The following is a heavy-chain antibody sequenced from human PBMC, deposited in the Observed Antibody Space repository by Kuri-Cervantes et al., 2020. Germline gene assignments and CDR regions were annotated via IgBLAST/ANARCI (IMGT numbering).Heavy chain of an antibody. Sequence: GGSLRLSCAASGFTFSNAWMSWVRQAPGKGLEWVSVIYSGGSTYYADSVKGRFTISRDNSKNTLYLQMNSLRAEDTAVYYCARSMWFGEFGFYYYYGMDVWGQGTTVTVSS. CDR1: GFTFSNAW. V-gene: IGHV3-53*01. D-gene: IGHD3-10*01. CDR2: IYSGGST. J-gene: IGHJ6*02. CDR3: ARSMWFGEFGFYYYYGMDV.